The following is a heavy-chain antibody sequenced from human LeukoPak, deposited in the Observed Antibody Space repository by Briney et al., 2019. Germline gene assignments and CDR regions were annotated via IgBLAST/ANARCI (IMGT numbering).Heavy chain of an antibody. CDR3: AREALTTETNWFDP. Sequence: SETLSLTCTVSAYSISSDYCWGWIRQPPGKGLEWIGSICHSGSTYYNPSLKGRVTISVETSKNQISLKLSSVTAADTAVYYCAREALTTETNWFDPWGQGTLVTVSS. D-gene: IGHD4-11*01. CDR2: ICHSGST. V-gene: IGHV4-38-2*02. CDR1: AYSISSDYC. J-gene: IGHJ5*02.